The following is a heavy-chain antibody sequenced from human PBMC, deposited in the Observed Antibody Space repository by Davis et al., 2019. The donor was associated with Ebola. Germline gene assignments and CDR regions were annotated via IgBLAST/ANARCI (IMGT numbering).Heavy chain of an antibody. Sequence: GGSLRLSCAASGFTFRSYAMSWVRQAPGKGLEWLSYISSSGSSMNYADSVKGRFTISRDNAKNSLYLQMNSLRAEDTAVYYCARHDYGDSHFDYWGQGTLVTVSS. CDR2: ISSSGSSM. V-gene: IGHV3-48*04. D-gene: IGHD4-17*01. CDR3: ARHDYGDSHFDY. CDR1: GFTFRSYA. J-gene: IGHJ4*02.